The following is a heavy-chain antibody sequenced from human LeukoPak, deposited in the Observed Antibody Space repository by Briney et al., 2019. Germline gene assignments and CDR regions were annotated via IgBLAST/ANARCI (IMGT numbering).Heavy chain of an antibody. Sequence: ERSLRLSCAASGFPFSSYAMHWVRQAPGKGLEWVAVISYDGSNKYYADSVKGRFTISRDNSKNTLYLQMNSLRAEDTAVYYCARGEDESIVGAPTPWGQGTLVTVSS. J-gene: IGHJ5*02. CDR3: ARGEDESIVGAPTP. V-gene: IGHV3-30-3*01. CDR2: ISYDGSNK. CDR1: GFPFSSYA. D-gene: IGHD1-26*01.